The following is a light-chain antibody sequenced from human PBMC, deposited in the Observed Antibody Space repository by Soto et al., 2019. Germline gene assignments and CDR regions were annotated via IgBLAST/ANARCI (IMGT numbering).Light chain of an antibody. CDR1: STDIGTYSR. CDR2: DVT. J-gene: IGLJ1*01. CDR3: CSYTDTKSLV. Sequence: QSALTQPASVSGSPGQSITISCTGTSTDIGTYSRVSWYLQYPGKAPKLMIYDVTKRPSGVSNRFSGSRSGSTASLTISGLQAEDEANYYCCSYTDTKSLVFGTGTKLTVL. V-gene: IGLV2-23*02.